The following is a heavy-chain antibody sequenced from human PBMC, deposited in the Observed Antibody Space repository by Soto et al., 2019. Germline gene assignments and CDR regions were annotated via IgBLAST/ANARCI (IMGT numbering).Heavy chain of an antibody. CDR3: ARVYSSSWNYYYYYGMDV. CDR1: GFTFSSYA. J-gene: IGHJ6*02. V-gene: IGHV3-30-3*01. CDR2: ISYDGSNK. Sequence: GGSLRLSCAASGFTFSSYAMHWVRQAPGKGLEWVAVISYDGSNKYYADSVKGRFTISRDNSKNTLYLQMNSLRAEDTAVYYCARVYSSSWNYYYYYGMDVWGQGTTVTVSS. D-gene: IGHD6-13*01.